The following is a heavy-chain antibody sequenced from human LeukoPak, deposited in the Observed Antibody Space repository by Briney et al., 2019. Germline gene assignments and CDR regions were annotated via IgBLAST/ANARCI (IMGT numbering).Heavy chain of an antibody. CDR2: ISGSGGST. CDR3: ATPLGDFWSGYRARTDY. V-gene: IGHV3-23*01. J-gene: IGHJ4*02. D-gene: IGHD3-3*01. CDR1: GFTFSSYA. Sequence: GGSLRLSCAASGFTFSSYAMSWVRQAPGKGLEWVSAISGSGGSTYYADSVKGRFTISRDNSKNTLCLQMNSLRAEDTAVYYCATPLGDFWSGYRARTDYWGQGTLVTVSS.